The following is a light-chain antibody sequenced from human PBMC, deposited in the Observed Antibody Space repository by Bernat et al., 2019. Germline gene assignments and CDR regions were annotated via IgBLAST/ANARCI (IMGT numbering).Light chain of an antibody. J-gene: IGKJ3*01. CDR1: QSVSSEY. V-gene: IGKV3-20*01. CDR2: GAS. Sequence: ESVLTQSPGTLSLSPGERATLFCRASQSVSSEYLAWYQQKPGQAPRLLIYGASRRATGIPDRFSGRGSGTEFTLSISGLEPDDFAVYFCQQYGTSPLFAFGPGTKV. CDR3: QQYGTSPLFA.